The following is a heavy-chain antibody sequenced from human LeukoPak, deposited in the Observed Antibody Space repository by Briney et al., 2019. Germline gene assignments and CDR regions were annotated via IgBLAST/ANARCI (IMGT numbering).Heavy chain of an antibody. D-gene: IGHD1-26*01. CDR2: ISRGSGII. CDR1: GFTFSSYN. J-gene: IGHJ4*02. V-gene: IGHV3-48*02. Sequence: GGSLRLSCAASGFTFSSYNMNWVRQAPGKGLEWVSFISRGSGIIYYADSVKGRFPVSRDNAKNSLYLQMNSLRDEDTAVYYCARNPAGIGDYLGQGTLVTVSS. CDR3: ARNPAGIGDY.